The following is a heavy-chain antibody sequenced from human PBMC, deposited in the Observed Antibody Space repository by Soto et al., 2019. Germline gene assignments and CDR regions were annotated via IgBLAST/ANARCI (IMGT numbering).Heavy chain of an antibody. CDR1: GGSISSYY. J-gene: IGHJ6*02. Sequence: PSETLSLTCTVSGGSISSYYWSWIRQPPGKGLEWIGFIYYSGSTNYNPSLKSRVTISVDTSKNQFSLKLSSVTAADTAVYYCARVVVAATFPHVYYYGMDVWGQGTTVTVSS. CDR2: IYYSGST. V-gene: IGHV4-59*01. CDR3: ARVVVAATFPHVYYYGMDV. D-gene: IGHD2-15*01.